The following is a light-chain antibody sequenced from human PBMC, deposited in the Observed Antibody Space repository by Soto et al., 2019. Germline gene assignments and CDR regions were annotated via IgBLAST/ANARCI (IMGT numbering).Light chain of an antibody. CDR2: DAS. V-gene: IGKV3-15*01. Sequence: EIVLTQSPGTLSLSPGERATLSCRASQSVSNNYLAWYQQKPGQAPRLLIYDASARATGVPARFSGSGSGTEFTLTISSVQSEDFTVYYCQQCDNWPPITFGQGTRLEIK. J-gene: IGKJ5*01. CDR3: QQCDNWPPIT. CDR1: QSVSNN.